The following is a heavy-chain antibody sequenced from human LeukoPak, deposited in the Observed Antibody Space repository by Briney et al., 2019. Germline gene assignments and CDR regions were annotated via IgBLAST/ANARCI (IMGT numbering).Heavy chain of an antibody. CDR2: ISSSSSSI. Sequence: PGGSLRLSCAASGFTLSSYSMSWVRQAPGKGLEWVSYISSSSSSIYYADSVKGRFTISRDNAKNSLYLQMNSLRAEDTAVYYCSRDHPMVRGGPLIDVWGKGTTVTVSS. CDR1: GFTLSSYS. J-gene: IGHJ6*03. D-gene: IGHD3-10*01. V-gene: IGHV3-48*01. CDR3: SRDHPMVRGGPLIDV.